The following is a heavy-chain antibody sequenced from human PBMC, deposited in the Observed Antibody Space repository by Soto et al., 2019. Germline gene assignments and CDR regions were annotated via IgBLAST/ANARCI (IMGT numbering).Heavy chain of an antibody. J-gene: IGHJ6*02. CDR1: GGSVSSSNYY. D-gene: IGHD6-19*01. CDR3: ARHSSGPNNYYRMDV. CDR2: IFYGGRT. V-gene: IGHV4-39*01. Sequence: SETMSLTCTVSGGSVSSSNYYWGWIRRPPGKGLEWIGSIFYGGRTYYNPSLRCRVSISVDTSQNLLYLNLSSVTAADTAVYYFARHSSGPNNYYRMDVWGQGTTVTVSS.